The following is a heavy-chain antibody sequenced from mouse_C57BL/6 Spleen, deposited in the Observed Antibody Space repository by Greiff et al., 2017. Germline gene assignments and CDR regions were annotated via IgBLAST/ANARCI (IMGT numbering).Heavy chain of an antibody. J-gene: IGHJ4*01. CDR2: ISSGSSTI. CDR1: GFTFSDYG. V-gene: IGHV5-17*01. D-gene: IGHD2-2*01. CDR3: ARAGYDGDYYAMDY. Sequence: VQLKESGGGLVKPGGSLKLSCAASGFTFSDYGMHWVRQAPEKGLEWVAYISSGSSTIYYADTVKGRFTISRDKAKNTLFLQMTSLRSEDTAMYYCARAGYDGDYYAMDYWGQGTSVTVSS.